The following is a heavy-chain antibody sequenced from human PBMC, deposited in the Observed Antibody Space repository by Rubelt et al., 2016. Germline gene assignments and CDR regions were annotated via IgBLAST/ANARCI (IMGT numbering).Heavy chain of an antibody. Sequence: EVQLLESGGGLVQPGGSLRLSCAASGFTFSSYAMSWVRQAPGKGLEWVSAISGSGGSTYYADSVKGRFTISRDNSKNTLELQMNSLRAEDTAVYYCAKRWSSSGWFLNGNYFDYWGQGTLVTVSS. J-gene: IGHJ4*02. CDR2: ISGSGGST. D-gene: IGHD6-19*01. CDR3: AKRWSSSGWFLNGNYFDY. V-gene: IGHV3-23*01. CDR1: GFTFSSYA.